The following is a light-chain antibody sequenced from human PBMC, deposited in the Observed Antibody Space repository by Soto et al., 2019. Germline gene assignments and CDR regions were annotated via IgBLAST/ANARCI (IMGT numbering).Light chain of an antibody. V-gene: IGLV2-8*01. J-gene: IGLJ1*01. Sequence: HSVLTQPPSACVSPGQSVNISCTGTISDVGGDNYVSLYHQHPGKAPKLWNYEVSKRPSGVPDRFSGSKSGNTASLTVSGLQAEDEADYYCSSYAGSNYYVFGTGTKV. CDR3: SSYAGSNYYV. CDR1: ISDVGGDNY. CDR2: EVS.